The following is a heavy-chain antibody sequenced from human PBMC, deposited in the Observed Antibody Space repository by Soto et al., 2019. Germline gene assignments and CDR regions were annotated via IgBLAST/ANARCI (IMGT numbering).Heavy chain of an antibody. CDR3: AKGGTSRIYGMDV. CDR1: GFTFSNYA. Sequence: AXGSLRLSCAASGFTFSNYAMNGVRQAPGKGLEWVAIIGGIGQYAFYADSVKGRFTLSRDNSKNTIYLEMNNLRTEDTAIYFCAKGGTSRIYGMDVWGQGTSVTVSS. CDR2: IGGIGQYA. V-gene: IGHV3-23*01. D-gene: IGHD3-16*01. J-gene: IGHJ6*02.